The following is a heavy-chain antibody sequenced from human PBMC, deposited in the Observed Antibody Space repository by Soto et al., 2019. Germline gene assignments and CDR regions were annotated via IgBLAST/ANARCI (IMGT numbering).Heavy chain of an antibody. D-gene: IGHD3-10*01. V-gene: IGHV4-59*01. J-gene: IGHJ3*02. CDR1: GGSISSYY. CDR3: ARVWGGAFDI. Sequence: QVQLQESGPGLVKPSETLSLTCTVSGGSISSYYWSWIRQPPGKGLEWIGYIYYSGSTNYNPSLNSRVPITXDTSKNQFSLKLSSVTAADTAVYYCARVWGGAFDIWGQGTMVTVSS. CDR2: IYYSGST.